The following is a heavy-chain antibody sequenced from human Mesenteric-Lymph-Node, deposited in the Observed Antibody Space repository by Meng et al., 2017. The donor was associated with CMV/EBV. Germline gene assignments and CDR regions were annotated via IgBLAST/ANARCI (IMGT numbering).Heavy chain of an antibody. D-gene: IGHD2-2*01. CDR3: AKGLGGFVVVPAAIGGWYYCGMDV. CDR2: ISGSGGST. V-gene: IGHV3-23*01. J-gene: IGHJ6*02. Sequence: GGSLRLSCAASGFTFSSYAMSWVRQAPGKGLEWVSAISGSGGSTYYADSVKGRFTISRDNSKNTLYLQMNSLRAEDTAVYYCAKGLGGFVVVPAAIGGWYYCGMDVWGQGTTVTVSS. CDR1: GFTFSSYA.